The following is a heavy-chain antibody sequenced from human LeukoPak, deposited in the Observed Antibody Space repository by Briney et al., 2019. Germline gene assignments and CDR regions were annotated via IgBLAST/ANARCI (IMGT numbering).Heavy chain of an antibody. CDR2: INWSGST. CDR3: ARARGWRSALDI. J-gene: IGHJ3*02. D-gene: IGHD2-15*01. CDR1: GGSISSYY. V-gene: IGHV4-59*01. Sequence: SETLSLTCTISGGSISSYYWTWIRQPPGKGLEWIGYINWSGSTNESPSLRGRVTISVDTSKNQFSLRLSSVTAADTAVYYCARARGWRSALDIWGQGTMVLVSS.